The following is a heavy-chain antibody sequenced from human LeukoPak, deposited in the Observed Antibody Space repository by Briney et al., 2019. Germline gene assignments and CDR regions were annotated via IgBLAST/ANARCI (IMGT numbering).Heavy chain of an antibody. V-gene: IGHV4-39*07. CDR3: ARDRYSCSWYRWFDP. D-gene: IGHD6-13*01. CDR2: FYHSGGT. CDR1: GGSISSSNYY. J-gene: IGHJ5*02. Sequence: SETLSLTCTVSGGSISSSNYYWGRIPPPPGKGLEWNGEFYHSGGTNYNPSLKSRVTISVDKSKNPFSLKLSSVTGADTAVYYCARDRYSCSWYRWFDPWGQGTRVTVSS.